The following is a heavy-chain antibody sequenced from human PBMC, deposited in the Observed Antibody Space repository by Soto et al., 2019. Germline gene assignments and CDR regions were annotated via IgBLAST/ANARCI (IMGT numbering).Heavy chain of an antibody. CDR2: INHSGST. V-gene: IGHV4-34*01. CDR3: ARGLGNIAVAAGPGGTYFDY. D-gene: IGHD6-19*01. J-gene: IGHJ4*02. CDR1: GGSFSGYY. Sequence: PSETLSLTCAVYGGSFSGYYWSWIRQPPGKGLEWIGEINHSGSTNYNPSLKSRVTISVDTSKNQFSLKLSSVTAADTAVYYCARGLGNIAVAAGPGGTYFDYWGQGTLVTVSS.